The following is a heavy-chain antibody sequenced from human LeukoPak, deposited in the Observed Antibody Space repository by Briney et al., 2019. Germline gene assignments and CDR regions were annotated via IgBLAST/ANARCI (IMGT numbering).Heavy chain of an antibody. V-gene: IGHV3-23*01. D-gene: IGHD1-26*01. CDR1: GFTFSSYA. CDR3: AKDQVGRGIVGATGY. J-gene: IGHJ4*02. CDR2: ISGSGGST. Sequence: GGSLRLSCAASGFTFSSYAMSWVRQAPGKGLEWVSAISGSGGSTYYADSVKGRFTISRGNSKNTLYLQMNSLRAEDTAVYYCAKDQVGRGIVGATGYWGQGTLVTVSS.